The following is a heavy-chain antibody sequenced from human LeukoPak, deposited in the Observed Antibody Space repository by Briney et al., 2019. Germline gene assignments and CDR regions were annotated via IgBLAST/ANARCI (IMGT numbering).Heavy chain of an antibody. CDR3: ARDGDAFDI. V-gene: IGHV1-46*01. CDR1: GYTFTSYY. J-gene: IGHJ3*02. CDR2: INPSGGST. Sequence: ASVKVSCKASGYTFTSYYMHWVRQAPGQGLEWMGIINPSGGSTSYAQKFQGRVTMTTDTSTSTAYMELRSLRSDDTAVYYCARDGDAFDIWGQGTMVTVSS.